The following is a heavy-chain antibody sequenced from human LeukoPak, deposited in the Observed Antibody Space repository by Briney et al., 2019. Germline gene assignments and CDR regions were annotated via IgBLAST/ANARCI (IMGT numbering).Heavy chain of an antibody. D-gene: IGHD2-2*01. J-gene: IGHJ5*02. V-gene: IGHV1-8*01. CDR1: GYTFTNYD. CDR2: MNPNSGNT. Sequence: GASVKVSCKTSGYTFTNYDINWVRQATGQGLEWMGWMNPNSGNTGYAQKFQGRVTMTRNTSISTAYMELSSLRSEDTAVYYCARPHCSSTDCHPPEWFAPWGQGTLVTVPS. CDR3: ARPHCSSTDCHPPEWFAP.